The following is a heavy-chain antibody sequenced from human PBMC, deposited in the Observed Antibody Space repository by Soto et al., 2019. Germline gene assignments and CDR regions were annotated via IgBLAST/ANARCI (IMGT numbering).Heavy chain of an antibody. D-gene: IGHD2-15*01. CDR2: IIPILGIA. CDR3: ARDWGGAAGYYYRAV. Sequence: GASVKVSCKASGGTFSSYTISWVRQAPGQGLEWMGRIIPILGIANYAQKFQGRVTITADKSTSTAYMELSSLRSEDTAVYYCARDWGGAAGYYYRAVGGKGTKVPVSS. J-gene: IGHJ6*03. CDR1: GGTFSSYT. V-gene: IGHV1-69*04.